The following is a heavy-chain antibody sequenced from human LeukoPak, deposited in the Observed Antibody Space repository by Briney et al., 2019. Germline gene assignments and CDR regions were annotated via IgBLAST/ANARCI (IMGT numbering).Heavy chain of an antibody. CDR1: GYTFTSYD. V-gene: IGHV1-8*03. CDR2: MNPNSGNT. CDR3: ARGRPKWELLLVRGRHWFDP. D-gene: IGHD1-26*01. J-gene: IGHJ5*02. Sequence: ASVKVSCKASGYTFTSYDINWVRQATGQGLEWMGWMNPNSGNTGYAQKFQGRVTITRNTSISTAYMELSSLRSEDTAVYYCARGRPKWELLLVRGRHWFDPWGQGTLVTVSS.